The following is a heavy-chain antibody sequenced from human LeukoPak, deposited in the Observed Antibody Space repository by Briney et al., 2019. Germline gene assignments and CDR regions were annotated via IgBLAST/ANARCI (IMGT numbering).Heavy chain of an antibody. V-gene: IGHV3-21*01. CDR1: GFTFSSYS. Sequence: GGSLRLSCAASGFTFSSYSMNWVRQAPGKGLEWVSSISSSSSYIYYADSVKGRFTISRDNARNSLYLQMNSLRAEDTAVYYCASGGPGFGELLDYWGQGTLVTVSS. CDR3: ASGGPGFGELLDY. CDR2: ISSSSSYI. D-gene: IGHD3-10*01. J-gene: IGHJ4*02.